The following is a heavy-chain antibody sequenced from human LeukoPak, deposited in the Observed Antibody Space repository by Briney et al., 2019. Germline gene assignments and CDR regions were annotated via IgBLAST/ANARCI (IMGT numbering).Heavy chain of an antibody. CDR2: IYTSGST. CDR3: ARLTIFGVVHYYYYMDV. Sequence: SETLSLTCTVSGGTISRFYWSWIRQPAGKGLGWIGRIYTSGSTNYNPSLKSRVTMSVDTSKNQFSLKLSSVTAADTAVYYCARLTIFGVVHYYYYMDVWGKGTAVTVSS. CDR1: GGTISRFY. D-gene: IGHD3-3*01. V-gene: IGHV4-4*07. J-gene: IGHJ6*03.